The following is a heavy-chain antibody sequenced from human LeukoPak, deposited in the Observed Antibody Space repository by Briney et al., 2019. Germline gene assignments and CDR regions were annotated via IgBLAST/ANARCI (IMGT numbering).Heavy chain of an antibody. V-gene: IGHV1-18*01. D-gene: IGHD6-13*01. J-gene: IGHJ3*02. CDR2: ISTYNGNT. CDR3: ARAGGSWDAFDI. Sequence: ASVKVSCKASGYTFTTYGFTWERQAPGQGLEWMGWISTYNGNTNYAQKLQGRVTMTTDTSTSTAYTELRSLRSDDTAVYYCARAGGSWDAFDIWGQGTMVTVSS. CDR1: GYTFTTYG.